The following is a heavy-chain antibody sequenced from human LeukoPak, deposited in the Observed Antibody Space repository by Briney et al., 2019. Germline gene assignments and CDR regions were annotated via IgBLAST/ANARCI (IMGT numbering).Heavy chain of an antibody. CDR3: ARGKRSIGDITIFGVAPDY. V-gene: IGHV7-4-1*02. CDR2: INTNTGNP. D-gene: IGHD3-3*01. J-gene: IGHJ4*02. CDR1: GYTFTSYA. Sequence: ASVKVSCKASGYTFTSYAMNWVRQAPGQGLEWMGWINTNTGNPTYAQGFTGRFVFSLDTSVSTTYLQISSLKANDTAVYYCARGKRSIGDITIFGVAPDYWGQGTLVTVSS.